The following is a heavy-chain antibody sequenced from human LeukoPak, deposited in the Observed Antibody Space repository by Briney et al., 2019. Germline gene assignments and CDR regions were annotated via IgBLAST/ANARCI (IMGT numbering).Heavy chain of an antibody. CDR3: ARSHQPYYYDNHLDC. J-gene: IGHJ4*02. CDR1: GFPFSSYS. D-gene: IGHD3-22*01. V-gene: IGHV3-7*03. Sequence: GGSLRLSCAASGFPFSSYSMTWVRQAPGKGLEWVANIKQDGSEKYYVDSVKGRFTISRDNAKNSLYLQMNSLRAEDTAVYYCARSHQPYYYDNHLDCWGQGTLVTVSS. CDR2: IKQDGSEK.